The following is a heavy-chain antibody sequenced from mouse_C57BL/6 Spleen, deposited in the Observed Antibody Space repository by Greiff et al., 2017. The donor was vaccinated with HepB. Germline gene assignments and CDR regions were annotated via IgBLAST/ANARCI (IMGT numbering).Heavy chain of an antibody. CDR3: ARPLYSNYAWFAY. Sequence: EVQVVESGGGLVKPGGSLKLSCAASGFTFSDYGMHWVRQAPEKGLEWVAYISSGSSTIYYADTVKGRFTISRDNAKNTLFLQMTSLRSEDTAMYYCARPLYSNYAWFAYWGQGTLVTVSA. V-gene: IGHV5-17*01. D-gene: IGHD2-5*01. CDR2: ISSGSSTI. CDR1: GFTFSDYG. J-gene: IGHJ3*01.